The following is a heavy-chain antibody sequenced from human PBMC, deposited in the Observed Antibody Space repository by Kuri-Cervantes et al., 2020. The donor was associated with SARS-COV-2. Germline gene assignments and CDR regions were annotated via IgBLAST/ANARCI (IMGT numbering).Heavy chain of an antibody. CDR2: ISYDGSNK. CDR3: AREGDCSSSWGWFDP. Sequence: GESLKISCAASGFTFSSYAMHWVRQAPGKGLEWVAVISYDGSNKYYADSVKGRFTISRDNSKNTLYLQMNSLRAEDTAVYYCAREGDCSSSWGWFDPWGQGTLVTVSS. CDR1: GFTFSSYA. V-gene: IGHV3-30*04. D-gene: IGHD6-6*01. J-gene: IGHJ5*02.